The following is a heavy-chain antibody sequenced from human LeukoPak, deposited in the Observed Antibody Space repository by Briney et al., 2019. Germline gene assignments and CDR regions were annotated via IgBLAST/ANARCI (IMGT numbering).Heavy chain of an antibody. V-gene: IGHV3-74*01. CDR1: RFTFSSYW. CDR3: ARDRDSSSWFPDY. D-gene: IGHD6-13*01. Sequence: GGSLRLSCAASRFTFSSYWMHWVRQAPGKGLVWVSRINSDGSTTSYADSVKGRFTISRDNAKSTLYLQMNSLRAEDTAVYYCARDRDSSSWFPDYWGQGALVTVSS. CDR2: INSDGSTT. J-gene: IGHJ4*02.